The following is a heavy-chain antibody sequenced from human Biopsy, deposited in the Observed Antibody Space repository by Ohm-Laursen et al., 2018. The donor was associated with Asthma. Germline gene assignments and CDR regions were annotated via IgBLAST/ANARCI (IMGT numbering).Heavy chain of an antibody. CDR1: GFTFGDYW. Sequence: SLRLSCAVSGFTFGDYWMSWVRQVPGKGLEWVANIKHDGSEKNHVDSLKGRFTISRDNAKNSLYLQMNSFRAADTAVYYCARTFHFWSPYHAEHYQLWGQGTLVTVSS. D-gene: IGHD3-3*02. CDR3: ARTFHFWSPYHAEHYQL. V-gene: IGHV3-7*01. CDR2: IKHDGSEK. J-gene: IGHJ1*01.